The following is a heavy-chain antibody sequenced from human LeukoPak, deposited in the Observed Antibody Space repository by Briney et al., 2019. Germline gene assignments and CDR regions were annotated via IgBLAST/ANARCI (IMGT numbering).Heavy chain of an antibody. CDR1: GFTFDDYG. J-gene: IGHJ4*02. CDR3: ARVQADAAYYFDY. Sequence: GGSLRLSCAASGFTFDDYGMSWVRQAPGKGLECVSGINWNGGSTGYADSVKGRFTISRDNAKSSLYLQMNSLRAEDTALYYCARVQADAAYYFDYWGQGTLVTVSS. D-gene: IGHD6-25*01. CDR2: INWNGGST. V-gene: IGHV3-20*04.